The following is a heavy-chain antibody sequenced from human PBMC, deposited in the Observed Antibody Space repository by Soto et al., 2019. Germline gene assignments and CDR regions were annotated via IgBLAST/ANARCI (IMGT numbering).Heavy chain of an antibody. D-gene: IGHD3-22*01. J-gene: IGHJ4*02. CDR1: GGSISSGGYY. V-gene: IGHV4-31*03. CDR2: IYYSGST. Sequence: SETLSLTCTVSGGSISSGGYYWSWIRQHPGKGLEWIGYIYYSGSTYYNPSLKSRVTISVDTSKNQFSLKLSSVTAADTAVYYCASNGITMMRPFDYWGQGTLVTVSS. CDR3: ASNGITMMRPFDY.